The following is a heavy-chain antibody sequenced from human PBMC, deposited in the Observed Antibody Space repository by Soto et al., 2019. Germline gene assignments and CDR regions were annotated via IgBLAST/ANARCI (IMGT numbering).Heavy chain of an antibody. Sequence: SSETLSLTCTVSGGSISSGDYYWSWIRQPPGKGLEWIGYIYYSGSTYYNPSLKSRVTISVDTSKNQFSLKLSSVTAADTAVYYCASSTPNCSGGSCYSPSNNWFDPWGRGTLVTVS. CDR3: ASSTPNCSGGSCYSPSNNWFDP. D-gene: IGHD2-15*01. V-gene: IGHV4-30-4*01. CDR1: GGSISSGDYY. J-gene: IGHJ5*02. CDR2: IYYSGST.